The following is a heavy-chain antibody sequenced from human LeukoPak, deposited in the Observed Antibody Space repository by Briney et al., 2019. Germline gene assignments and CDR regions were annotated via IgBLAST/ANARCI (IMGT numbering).Heavy chain of an antibody. Sequence: SVKVSCKASGGTFSSYAISWVRQAPGQGLEWMGRIIPILGIANYAQKFQGRVTITADKSTGTAYMELSSLRSEDTAVYYCASISDSSSWYLFLTSWGQGTLVTVSS. CDR3: ASISDSSSWYLFLTS. V-gene: IGHV1-69*04. CDR1: GGTFSSYA. D-gene: IGHD6-13*01. J-gene: IGHJ4*02. CDR2: IIPILGIA.